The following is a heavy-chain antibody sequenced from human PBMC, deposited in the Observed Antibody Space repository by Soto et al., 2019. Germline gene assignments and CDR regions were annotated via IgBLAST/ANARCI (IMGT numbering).Heavy chain of an antibody. Sequence: PGGSLRLSCAASGFTFDDYAMHWVRQAPGKGLEWVSGISWNSGSIGYADSVKGRFTISRDNAKNSLYLQMNSLRAEDTALYYCAKGASAFSGYYGYWGQGTLVTVSS. CDR2: ISWNSGSI. V-gene: IGHV3-9*01. J-gene: IGHJ4*02. D-gene: IGHD3-22*01. CDR3: AKGASAFSGYYGY. CDR1: GFTFDDYA.